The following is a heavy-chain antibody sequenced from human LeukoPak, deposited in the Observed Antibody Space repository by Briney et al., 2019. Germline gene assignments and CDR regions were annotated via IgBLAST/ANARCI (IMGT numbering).Heavy chain of an antibody. Sequence: SETLSLTCTVSGGSISSYYWSWIRQPAGKGLEWIGRIYTSGSTNYNPSLKSRVTMSVDTSKNQFSLKLSSVTAADTAVYYCAREYYDSSGYSYAFDIWGQGAMVTVSS. CDR1: GGSISSYY. CDR2: IYTSGST. CDR3: AREYYDSSGYSYAFDI. J-gene: IGHJ3*02. D-gene: IGHD3-22*01. V-gene: IGHV4-4*07.